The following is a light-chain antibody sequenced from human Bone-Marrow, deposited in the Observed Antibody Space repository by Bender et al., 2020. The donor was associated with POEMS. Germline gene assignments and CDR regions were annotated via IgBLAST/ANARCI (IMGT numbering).Light chain of an antibody. V-gene: IGLV3-1*01. CDR3: QSYDSSRSGSV. J-gene: IGLJ1*01. Sequence: SYELTQPPSVSVSPGQTASITCSGDKLGDQYACWYQQKPGQSPVLVIFQDSKRPSGIPERFSGSNSGNTATLTISGTQAMDEADYYCQSYDSSRSGSVFGTGTKVTVV. CDR1: KLGDQY. CDR2: QDS.